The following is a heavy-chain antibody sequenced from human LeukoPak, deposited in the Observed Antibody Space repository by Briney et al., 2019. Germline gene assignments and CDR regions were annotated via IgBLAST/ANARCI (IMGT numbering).Heavy chain of an antibody. CDR2: ISSSDSTI. J-gene: IGHJ4*02. CDR3: ARDLSIGSYEY. Sequence: PGGSLRLSCAASGFTFSNAWMSWVRQAPGKGLEWVSYISSSDSTIYYADSVKGRFTISRDNAKNSLYLQMNSLRAEDTAVYYCARDLSIGSYEYWGQGTLVTVSS. V-gene: IGHV3-11*04. D-gene: IGHD1-26*01. CDR1: GFTFSNAW.